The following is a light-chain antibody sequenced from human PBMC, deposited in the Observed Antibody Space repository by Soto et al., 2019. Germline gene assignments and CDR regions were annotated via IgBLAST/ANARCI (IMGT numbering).Light chain of an antibody. V-gene: IGLV2-14*01. CDR2: EVS. J-gene: IGLJ2*01. CDR1: SSYIGDYTH. CDR3: CSYTSISTSAV. Sequence: QSALTQPASVSGSPGQSITISCTGTSSYIGDYTHVSWYQQHPGKAPKLIIYEVSDRPSGVSNRFSGSKSVNTASLTISGLQTEDEADYYCCSYTSISTSAVFGGGTKLTVL.